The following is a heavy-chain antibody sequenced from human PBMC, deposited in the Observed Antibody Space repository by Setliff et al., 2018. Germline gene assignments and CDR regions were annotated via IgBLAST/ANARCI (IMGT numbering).Heavy chain of an antibody. CDR1: TFTFNKYA. D-gene: IGHD3-16*01. CDR3: VRDRFRELQPFDH. Sequence: GSLRLSCVASTFTFNKYAVTWVRQAPGKGLEWVSSIHVDGYRTFYADSVKGRFTISRDNSRNTLYLEMNSLRAEDTAVYYCVRDRFRELQPFDHWGPGTLVTVSS. V-gene: IGHV3-23*01. CDR2: IHVDGYRT. J-gene: IGHJ4*02.